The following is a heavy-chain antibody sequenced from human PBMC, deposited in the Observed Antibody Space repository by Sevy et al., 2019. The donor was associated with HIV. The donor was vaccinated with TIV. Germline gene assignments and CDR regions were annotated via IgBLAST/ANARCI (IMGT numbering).Heavy chain of an antibody. Sequence: SQTLSLTCAISGDSVSSNSAAWNWIRQSPSRGLEWLGRTSYRSKWYNDYAVSVKSRITNNPDISKNQFSLQLNSVTPEDTAVYYCARDLGSSLNWFDPWGQGTLVTVSS. CDR2: TSYRSKWYN. J-gene: IGHJ5*02. V-gene: IGHV6-1*01. CDR3: ARDLGSSLNWFDP. D-gene: IGHD6-13*01. CDR1: GDSVSSNSAA.